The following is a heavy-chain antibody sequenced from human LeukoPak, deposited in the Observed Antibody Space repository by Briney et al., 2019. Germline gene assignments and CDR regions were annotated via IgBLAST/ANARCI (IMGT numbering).Heavy chain of an antibody. CDR3: ARDSVYYASGTYYRVGFDP. Sequence: SQTLSLTCAISGDSVSSHSAAWNWIRQSPSRGLEWLGRTYYRSKWLNDYAVSVKSRLTINADTSKNQFSLQLNSVSPEDTAVYYCARDSVYYASGTYYRVGFDPWGQGTLVTVSS. CDR2: TYYRSKWLN. CDR1: GDSVSSHSAA. J-gene: IGHJ5*02. V-gene: IGHV6-1*01. D-gene: IGHD3-10*01.